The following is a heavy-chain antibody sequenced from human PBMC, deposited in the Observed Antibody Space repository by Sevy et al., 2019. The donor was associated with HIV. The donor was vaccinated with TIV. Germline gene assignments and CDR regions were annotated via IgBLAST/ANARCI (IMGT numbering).Heavy chain of an antibody. V-gene: IGHV1-24*01. J-gene: IGHJ4*02. CDR1: GYTLNEFA. CDR3: AITREYYSDNSGYFDY. CDR2: FDPEDGET. D-gene: IGHD3-22*01. Sequence: ASVKVSCKISGYTLNEFAMHWVRQAPGKGLQWMGTFDPEDGETIYAQKFQGRFAMTEDQSTDTAYMELSGLRSEDTAVYYCAITREYYSDNSGYFDYWGQGTLVTVSS.